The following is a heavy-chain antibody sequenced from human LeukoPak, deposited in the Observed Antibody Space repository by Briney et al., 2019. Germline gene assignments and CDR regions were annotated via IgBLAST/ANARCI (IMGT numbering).Heavy chain of an antibody. J-gene: IGHJ4*02. CDR1: GFTISSYW. D-gene: IGHD1-14*01. Sequence: GGSLRLSCAASGFTISSYWMKWVRQAPGKGLEWVANIKQDGSEKKYVDSVKGRFTISRDNAKNSLYLQMNNLRVEDTAVYYCARGRPTGFDYWGQGTLVTVSS. CDR2: IKQDGSEK. CDR3: ARGRPTGFDY. V-gene: IGHV3-7*04.